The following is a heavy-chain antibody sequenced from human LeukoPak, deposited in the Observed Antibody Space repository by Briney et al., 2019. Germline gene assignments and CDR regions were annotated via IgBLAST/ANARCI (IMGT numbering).Heavy chain of an antibody. CDR1: GFSFNNYN. J-gene: IGHJ6*03. D-gene: IGHD1-26*01. Sequence: GGSLRLSCAASGFSFNNYNMNWVRQTPGQGLEWVSSITSGSSHIYYADSVKGRFTISRDNAKSSLYLQMNSLRTEDTAVYYCARDPYSGSYWAGYYYYRDVWGKGTTVTISS. V-gene: IGHV3-21*01. CDR2: ITSGSSHI. CDR3: ARDPYSGSYWAGYYYYRDV.